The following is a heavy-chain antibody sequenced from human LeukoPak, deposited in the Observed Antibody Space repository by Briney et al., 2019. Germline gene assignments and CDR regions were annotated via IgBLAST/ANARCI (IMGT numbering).Heavy chain of an antibody. J-gene: IGHJ3*02. D-gene: IGHD1-14*01. CDR2: INPNSGGT. Sequence: AXVKVSCKASGYTFTAYYIHWVRQAPGQGLEWMGRINPNSGGTHSTQNFQGSVTMTSDTSMNTAYMEFSSLRSDDTALYYCARDLSGISSATDAFDMWGQGTMVTVSS. CDR3: ARDLSGISSATDAFDM. V-gene: IGHV1-2*06. CDR1: GYTFTAYY.